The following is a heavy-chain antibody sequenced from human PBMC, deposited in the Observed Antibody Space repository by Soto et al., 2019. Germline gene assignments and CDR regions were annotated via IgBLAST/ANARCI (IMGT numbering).Heavy chain of an antibody. J-gene: IGHJ6*02. V-gene: IGHV3-30*03. CDR2: ISYDGRNI. CDR3: ATLPGRRYCRGLSCFSPSISSNNLDV. CDR1: GFIFSSYG. Sequence: QVQLVESGGGVVQPGRSLRLSCAASGFIFSSYGMHWVRQAPGKGLEWVALISYDGRNIYYADSVKGRCTISRDNSRDTLNLQMTSLRPEDTALYYCATLPGRRYCRGLSCFSPSISSNNLDVWGQGTTVTVSS. D-gene: IGHD2-15*01.